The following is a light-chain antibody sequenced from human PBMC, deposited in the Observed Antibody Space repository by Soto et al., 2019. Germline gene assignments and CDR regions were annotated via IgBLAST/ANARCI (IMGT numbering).Light chain of an antibody. J-gene: IGLJ3*02. CDR1: GSNIGPNY. Sequence: QAGVTQPPSASGTPGQRVTMSCSGSGSNIGPNYVYWFQQFPGTAPKLLIYNNDQRPSGVPDRFSGSKSGTSASLDISGLRSEDEADYYCAAWDDSLSGRVFGGGTKLTVL. CDR2: NND. V-gene: IGLV1-47*02. CDR3: AAWDDSLSGRV.